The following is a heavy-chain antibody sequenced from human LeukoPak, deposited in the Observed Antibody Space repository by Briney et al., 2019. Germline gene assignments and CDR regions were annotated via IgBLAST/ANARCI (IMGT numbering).Heavy chain of an antibody. CDR1: GFMFSSYG. V-gene: IGHV3-30*18. Sequence: PGRSLRLSCAASGFMFSSYGMHWVRQAPGEGLEWVAVTSYDGSNKYYVDSVKGRFTISRDNSKNTLYLQMNSLRAEDTAVYYCAKGLEYGSSWFATYYYYYYGMDVWGQGTTVTVSS. J-gene: IGHJ6*02. CDR2: TSYDGSNK. CDR3: AKGLEYGSSWFATYYYYYYGMDV. D-gene: IGHD6-13*01.